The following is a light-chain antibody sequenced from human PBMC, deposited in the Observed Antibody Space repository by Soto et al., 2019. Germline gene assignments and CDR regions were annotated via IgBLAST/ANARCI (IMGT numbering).Light chain of an antibody. CDR1: QSISNH. Sequence: IQMTKSPSSLSASVEDRVIITCRASQSISNHLNWYQQNPGKAPELLIFAASSLQSGVPSRFSGSRSGPDFTLTISSLQPEDFATYYCQQSYSSPPTFGQGTKLDIK. V-gene: IGKV1-39*01. CDR2: AAS. J-gene: IGKJ1*01. CDR3: QQSYSSPPT.